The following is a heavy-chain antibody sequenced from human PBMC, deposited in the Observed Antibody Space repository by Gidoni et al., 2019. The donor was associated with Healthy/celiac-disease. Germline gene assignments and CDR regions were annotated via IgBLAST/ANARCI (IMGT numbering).Heavy chain of an antibody. CDR1: GFTFSNAW. D-gene: IGHD3-3*01. V-gene: IGHV3-15*01. CDR3: TTDQGYDFWSGYYTDAFDI. CDR2: IKSKTEGGTT. J-gene: IGHJ3*02. Sequence: EVQLVESGGGLVKPGGSLRLSCAASGFTFSNAWMRWVRQAPGKGLEWVGRIKSKTEGGTTDYAAPVKGRFTISRDDSKNTLYLQMNSLKTEDTAVYYCTTDQGYDFWSGYYTDAFDIWGQGTMVTVSS.